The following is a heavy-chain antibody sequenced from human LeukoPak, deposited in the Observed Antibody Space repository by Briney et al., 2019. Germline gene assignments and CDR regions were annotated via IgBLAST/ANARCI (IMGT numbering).Heavy chain of an antibody. J-gene: IGHJ3*01. V-gene: IGHV3-21*01. D-gene: IGHD2-21*02. CDR2: ISSSSSYI. Sequence: GGSLRLSCAASGFIFSSYSMNWVRQAPGKGLEWVSSISSSSSYIYYADSVKGRFTISRDNAKNSLYLQMNSLRAEDTAVYFCASSSDDCGGDCYRAFDFWGQGTMVTVSS. CDR3: ASSSDDCGGDCYRAFDF. CDR1: GFIFSSYS.